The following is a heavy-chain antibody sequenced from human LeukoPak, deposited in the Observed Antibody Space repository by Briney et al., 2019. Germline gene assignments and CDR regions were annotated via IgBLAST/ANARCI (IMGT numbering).Heavy chain of an antibody. CDR3: ARAYNWNYVY. CDR2: IYHSGNT. D-gene: IGHD1-7*01. Sequence: SETLSLTCTVSGGSVSSGSSFWSWIRQPPGKGLEWIGYIYHSGNTNYNPSLKSRVTISVDTSKSQLSLKLNSVTAADTAVYYCARAYNWNYVYWGQGTLVTVSS. CDR1: GGSVSSGSSF. V-gene: IGHV4-61*01. J-gene: IGHJ4*02.